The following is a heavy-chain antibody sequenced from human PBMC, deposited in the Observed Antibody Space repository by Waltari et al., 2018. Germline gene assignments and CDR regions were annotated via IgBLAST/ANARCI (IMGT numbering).Heavy chain of an antibody. CDR1: GFTFSNNW. J-gene: IGHJ4*02. CDR2: IKGDGSER. Sequence: EVQLVESGGGLVQPGGSLGLPCAAPGFTFSNNWMAWVRQAPGKGVEWVAIIKGDGSERHYVDSVKGRFTISRDNPKNSQYLQMNSLRADDTAVYYCARGSGWVFDYWGQGTVVTVSS. D-gene: IGHD6-19*01. CDR3: ARGSGWVFDY. V-gene: IGHV3-7*03.